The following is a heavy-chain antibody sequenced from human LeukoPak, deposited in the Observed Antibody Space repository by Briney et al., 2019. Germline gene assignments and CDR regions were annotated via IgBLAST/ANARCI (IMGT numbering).Heavy chain of an antibody. CDR1: GFTFSSYS. CDR2: ISSSSSTI. Sequence: PGGSLRLSCAASGFTFSSYSMNWVRQAPGKGPEWVSYISSSSSTIYYADSVKGRFTISRDNAKNSLYLQMNSLRAEDTAVYYCARGLGSGRHAFDIWGQGTMVTVS. J-gene: IGHJ3*02. V-gene: IGHV3-48*01. CDR3: ARGLGSGRHAFDI. D-gene: IGHD3-10*01.